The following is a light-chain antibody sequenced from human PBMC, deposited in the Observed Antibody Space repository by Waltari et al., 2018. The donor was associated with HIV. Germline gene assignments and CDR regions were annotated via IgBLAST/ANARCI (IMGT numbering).Light chain of an antibody. CDR2: EGS. Sequence: QSALTQPASVSGSPGQSITISCTGTTTDVGSSKLVSWYQHHPGKAPKLMIYEGSQRPAGISNRFSGSKSGNTASLTISGLQAEDEADYYCSSFAGTNNLVFGGGTKLTVL. J-gene: IGLJ2*01. V-gene: IGLV2-23*01. CDR3: SSFAGTNNLV. CDR1: TTDVGSSKL.